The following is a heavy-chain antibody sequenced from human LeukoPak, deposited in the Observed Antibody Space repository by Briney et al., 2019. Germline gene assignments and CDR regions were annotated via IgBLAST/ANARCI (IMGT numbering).Heavy chain of an antibody. CDR3: ARWDYYYDSSGYYTDY. CDR2: TSSSSSYI. D-gene: IGHD3-22*01. Sequence: PGGSLRLSCAASGFTFNSYAMSWVRQAPGKGLEWVSSTSSSSSYIYYADSVKGRFTISRDNAKNSLYLQMNSLRAEDTAVYYCARWDYYYDSSGYYTDYWGQGTLVTVSS. CDR1: GFTFNSYA. J-gene: IGHJ4*02. V-gene: IGHV3-21*01.